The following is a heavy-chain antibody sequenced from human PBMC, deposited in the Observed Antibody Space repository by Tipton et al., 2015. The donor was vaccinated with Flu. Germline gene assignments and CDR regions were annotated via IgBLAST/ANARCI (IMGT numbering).Heavy chain of an antibody. Sequence: TLSLTYAVYGGSFSGYYWSWIRQPPGKGLEWIGEINHSGSTNYNPSLKSRVTISVDTSKNHFSLKLSSVTAADTAVYYCARFSVRGESDYWGQGTLITVSS. D-gene: IGHD3-10*01. CDR3: ARFSVRGESDY. V-gene: IGHV4-34*01. J-gene: IGHJ4*02. CDR2: INHSGST. CDR1: GGSFSGYY.